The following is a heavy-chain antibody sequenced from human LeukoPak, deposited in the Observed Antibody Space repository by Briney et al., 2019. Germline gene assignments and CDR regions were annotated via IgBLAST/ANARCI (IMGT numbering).Heavy chain of an antibody. CDR1: GFTFSSYW. Sequence: GGSLRLSCAASGFTFSSYWMFWVRQAPGKGLEWVATIKGDGSDKYYVDSVKGRFTISRDNAKNSLFLQMNSLRAEDTAVYYCARDGGHSADYWDQGTQVTVSS. CDR2: IKGDGSDK. J-gene: IGHJ4*02. V-gene: IGHV3-7*01. D-gene: IGHD1-26*01. CDR3: ARDGGHSADY.